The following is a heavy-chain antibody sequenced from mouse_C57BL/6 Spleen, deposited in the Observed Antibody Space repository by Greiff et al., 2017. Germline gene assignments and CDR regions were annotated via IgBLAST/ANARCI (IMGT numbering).Heavy chain of an antibody. D-gene: IGHD1-1*01. CDR2: IDPEDGET. Sequence: EVQLQQSGAELVKPGASVKLSCTASGFNIKDYYMHWVKQRTEQGLEWIGRIDPEDGETKYAPKFQGKATMTADTSSNTAYLQLSSLTSEDTAVYYCASAPGRSSYWGQGTTLTVSS. CDR3: ASAPGRSSY. CDR1: GFNIKDYY. J-gene: IGHJ2*01. V-gene: IGHV14-2*01.